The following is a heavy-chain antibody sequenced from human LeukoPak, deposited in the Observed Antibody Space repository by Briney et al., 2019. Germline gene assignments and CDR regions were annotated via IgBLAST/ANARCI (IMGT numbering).Heavy chain of an antibody. Sequence: PSQTLSFTCTVSGGSISSGSYYWSWIRQPAGKGLEWIGRIYTSGSTNYNPSLKSRVTISVDTSKNQFSLKLSSVTAADTAVYYCARYVDYGDYLDYWGQGTLVTVSS. CDR3: ARYVDYGDYLDY. J-gene: IGHJ4*02. D-gene: IGHD4-17*01. CDR1: GGSISSGSYY. CDR2: IYTSGST. V-gene: IGHV4-61*02.